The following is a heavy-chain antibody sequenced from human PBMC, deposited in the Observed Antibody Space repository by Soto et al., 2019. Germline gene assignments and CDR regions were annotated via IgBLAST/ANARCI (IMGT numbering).Heavy chain of an antibody. J-gene: IGHJ4*02. V-gene: IGHV3-23*01. Sequence: PGESLKISCAASGFPFGENAMSWVRQAPGKGLEWVSGISDSGATTYYADSVRGRFTTSRDNSKNTLYLQMKSLRAEDSASYYCAKEDTSSGSLDYWGQGALVTVSS. CDR2: ISDSGATT. CDR3: AKEDTSSGSLDY. D-gene: IGHD6-19*01. CDR1: GFPFGENA.